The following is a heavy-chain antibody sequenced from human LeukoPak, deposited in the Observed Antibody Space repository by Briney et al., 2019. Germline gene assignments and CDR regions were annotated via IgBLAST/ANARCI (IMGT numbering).Heavy chain of an antibody. CDR3: ARGAAAAAGRSPLDY. Sequence: GGSLRPSCAASGFTFSSYSMNWVRQAPGKGLEWVSSISSSSSYIYYADSVKGRFIISRDNAKNSLYLQMNSLRAEDTAVYYCARGAAAAAGRSPLDYWGQGTLVTVSS. CDR2: ISSSSSYI. CDR1: GFTFSSYS. J-gene: IGHJ4*02. V-gene: IGHV3-21*01. D-gene: IGHD6-13*01.